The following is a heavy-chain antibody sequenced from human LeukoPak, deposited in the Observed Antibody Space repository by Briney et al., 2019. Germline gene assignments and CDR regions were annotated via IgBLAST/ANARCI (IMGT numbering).Heavy chain of an antibody. CDR2: IYYSGGT. J-gene: IGHJ5*02. CDR3: ARGRTYYYDSSGALWFDP. Sequence: SETLSLTCTVSGGSISSYYWSWIRQPPGKGLEWIGCIYYSGGTNYNPSLKSRVTISVDTSKNQFSLKLSSVTAADTAVYYCARGRTYYYDSSGALWFDPWGQGTLVTVSS. CDR1: GGSISSYY. V-gene: IGHV4-59*01. D-gene: IGHD3-22*01.